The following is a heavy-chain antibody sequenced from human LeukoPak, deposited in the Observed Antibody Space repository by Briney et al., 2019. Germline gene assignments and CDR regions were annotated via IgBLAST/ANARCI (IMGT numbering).Heavy chain of an antibody. Sequence: ASVKVSCKASGYTFTGYYMHWVRQAPGKGLEWMGGFDPEDGETIYAQKFQGRVTMTEDTSTDTAYMELSSLRSEDTAVYYCATGVAYYYYGMDVWGQGTTVTVSS. J-gene: IGHJ6*02. CDR2: FDPEDGET. CDR1: GYTFTGYY. V-gene: IGHV1-24*01. CDR3: ATGVAYYYYGMDV.